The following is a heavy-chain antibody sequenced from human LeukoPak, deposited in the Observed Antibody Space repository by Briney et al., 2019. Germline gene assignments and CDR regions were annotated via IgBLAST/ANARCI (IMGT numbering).Heavy chain of an antibody. CDR3: ARQRKTYYYGSGSYTSNWFDP. CDR1: GYSFTSYW. J-gene: IGHJ5*02. CDR2: IYPGDSGT. Sequence: GESLKISCKGSGYSFTSYWIGWVRQMPGKGLEWMGIIYPGDSGTRYSPSFQGQVTISADKSISTAYLQWSSLKASDTAMYYCARQRKTYYYGSGSYTSNWFDPWGQGTLVTVSS. V-gene: IGHV5-51*01. D-gene: IGHD3-10*01.